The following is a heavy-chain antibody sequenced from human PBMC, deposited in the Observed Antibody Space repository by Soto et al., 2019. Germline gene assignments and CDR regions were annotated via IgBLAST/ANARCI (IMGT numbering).Heavy chain of an antibody. Sequence: PGESLKISCKGSGYSFTSYWISWVRQMPGKGLEWMGRIDPSDSYTNYSPSFQGHVTISADKSISTAYLQWSSLKASDTAMYYCAVAAAFTYYYYGMDVWGQGTTVTVSS. CDR1: GYSFTSYW. J-gene: IGHJ6*02. V-gene: IGHV5-10-1*01. D-gene: IGHD6-13*01. CDR3: AVAAAFTYYYYGMDV. CDR2: IDPSDSYT.